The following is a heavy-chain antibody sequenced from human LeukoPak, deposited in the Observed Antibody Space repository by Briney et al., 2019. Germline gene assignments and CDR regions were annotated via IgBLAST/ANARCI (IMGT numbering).Heavy chain of an antibody. CDR1: GGSFSGYY. Sequence: SETLSLTCAVYGGSFSGYYWSWIRQPPGKGLEWIGEINHSGSTNYNPSLKSRVTISVDTSKNQFSLKLSSVTAADTAVYYCASPKEPYASLDIWGQGTMVTVSS. CDR2: INHSGST. V-gene: IGHV4-34*01. J-gene: IGHJ3*02. CDR3: ASPKEPYASLDI.